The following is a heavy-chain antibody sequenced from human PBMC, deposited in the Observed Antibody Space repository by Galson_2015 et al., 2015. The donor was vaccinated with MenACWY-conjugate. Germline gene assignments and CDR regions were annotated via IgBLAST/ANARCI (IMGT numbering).Heavy chain of an antibody. J-gene: IGHJ4*02. CDR3: AKRSGYYEAYYMDY. Sequence: ALRLSCAASGFTFSSYAMSWVRQAPGKGLEWVSAICGSGGSTYYADSVKGRFTISRDNSKDTLYLQMNSLRAEDTAVYYCAKRSGYYEAYYMDYWGQGTLVTVSS. CDR2: ICGSGGST. D-gene: IGHD3-22*01. V-gene: IGHV3-23*01. CDR1: GFTFSSYA.